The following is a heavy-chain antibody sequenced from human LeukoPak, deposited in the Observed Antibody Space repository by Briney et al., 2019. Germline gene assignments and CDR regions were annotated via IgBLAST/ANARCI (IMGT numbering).Heavy chain of an antibody. J-gene: IGHJ4*02. Sequence: PGGSLRLSCAASGFTFSSYAMSWVRQAPGKGLEWVSAISGSGGSTYYADSVKGRFTISRDNSKNTLYLQMNSQRAEDTAVYYCAKDGSYRLTTVTYNDYWGQGTLVTVSS. D-gene: IGHD4-17*01. V-gene: IGHV3-23*01. CDR2: ISGSGGST. CDR1: GFTFSSYA. CDR3: AKDGSYRLTTVTYNDY.